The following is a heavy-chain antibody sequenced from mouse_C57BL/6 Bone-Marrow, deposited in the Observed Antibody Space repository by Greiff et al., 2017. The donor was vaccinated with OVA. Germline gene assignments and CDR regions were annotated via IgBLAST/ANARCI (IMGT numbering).Heavy chain of an antibody. CDR2: IYPRSGNP. J-gene: IGHJ4*01. Sequence: VQLQQSGAELARPGASVKLSCKASGYTFTSYGISWVKQRTGQGLEWIGEIYPRSGNPYYNEKFNGKATLTADNSSSTAYMELRSLTSEDSAVYFCARSGYYGSSYFFYYYAMDYWGQGTSVTVSS. D-gene: IGHD1-1*01. CDR1: GYTFTSYG. CDR3: ARSGYYGSSYFFYYYAMDY. V-gene: IGHV1-81*01.